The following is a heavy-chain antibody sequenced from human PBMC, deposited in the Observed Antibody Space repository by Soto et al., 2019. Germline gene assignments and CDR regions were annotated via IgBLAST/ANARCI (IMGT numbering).Heavy chain of an antibody. Sequence: QVQLVQSGAEVKKPGASVKVSCKASGYTFTSYGISWVRQAPGQGLEWMGWISAYNGNTNYAQKLQGRVTMTTDTSTSTAYMELRSLRSDDTAVYYCARDHNSGSYYLSFLASDYWGQGTLVTVSS. CDR1: GYTFTSYG. CDR2: ISAYNGNT. J-gene: IGHJ4*02. V-gene: IGHV1-18*01. D-gene: IGHD1-26*01. CDR3: ARDHNSGSYYLSFLASDY.